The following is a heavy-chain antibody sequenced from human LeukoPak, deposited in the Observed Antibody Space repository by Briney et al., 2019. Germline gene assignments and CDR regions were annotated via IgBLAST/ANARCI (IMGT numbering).Heavy chain of an antibody. V-gene: IGHV3-30-3*01. CDR3: ARDLSRRYSIDY. D-gene: IGHD2-15*01. CDR2: ISYDGNNK. CDR1: GFTFNSYA. J-gene: IGHJ4*02. Sequence: SLRLSCAASGFTFNSYAIHWVRQAPGKGLEWVAFISYDGNNKYYADSVKGRFTISRDNSKNTLSLQMDSLRPDDTAVYYCARDLSRRYSIDYWGQGTLVTVSS.